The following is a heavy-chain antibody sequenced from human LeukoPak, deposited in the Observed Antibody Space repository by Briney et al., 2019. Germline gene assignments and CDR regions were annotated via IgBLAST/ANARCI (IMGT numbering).Heavy chain of an antibody. J-gene: IGHJ6*02. CDR2: ISAYNGNT. Sequence: ASVKVSCKASGYTFTSYGISWVRQAPGQGLEWMGWISAYNGNTNYAQKLQGRVTMTTDTSTSTAYMELRSLRSDDTAVYYCARCGYSYGCLAGNGMDVWGQGTTVTVSS. CDR1: GYTFTSYG. V-gene: IGHV1-18*01. D-gene: IGHD5-18*01. CDR3: ARCGYSYGCLAGNGMDV.